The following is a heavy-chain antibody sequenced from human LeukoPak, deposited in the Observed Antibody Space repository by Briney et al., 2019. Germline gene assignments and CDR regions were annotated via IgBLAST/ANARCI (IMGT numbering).Heavy chain of an antibody. J-gene: IGHJ4*02. CDR3: ASLAVAGLSEGY. CDR2: IYYSGST. V-gene: IGHV4-59*08. D-gene: IGHD6-19*01. CDR1: GGSISSYY. Sequence: SETLSLTCTVSGGSISSYYWSWIRQPPGKGLEWIGYIYYSGSTNYNPSLKSRVTISVDTSRNQFSLKLSSVTAADTAVYYCASLAVAGLSEGYWGQGTLVIVSS.